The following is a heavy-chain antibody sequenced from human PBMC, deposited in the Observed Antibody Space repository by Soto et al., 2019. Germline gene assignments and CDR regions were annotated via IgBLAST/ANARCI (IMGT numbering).Heavy chain of an antibody. CDR1: GYTFTGYY. V-gene: IGHV1-2*02. CDR2: INPNSGGT. CDR3: ARDWVAAAGTWYYGMDV. J-gene: IGHJ6*02. D-gene: IGHD6-13*01. Sequence: GASVKVSCKASGYTFTGYYMHWVRQAPGQGLEWMGWINPNSGGTNYAQKFQGRVTMTRDTSISTAYMELSRLRSDDTAVYYCARDWVAAAGTWYYGMDVWGQGTTVTVSS.